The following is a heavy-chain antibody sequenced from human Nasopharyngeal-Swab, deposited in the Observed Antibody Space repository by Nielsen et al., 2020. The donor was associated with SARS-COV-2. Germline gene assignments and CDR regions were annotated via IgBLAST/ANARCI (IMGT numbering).Heavy chain of an antibody. J-gene: IGHJ6*02. CDR2: LYPGASLT. D-gene: IGHD6-19*01. V-gene: IGHV5-51*01. CDR3: ARLDSSAAGSHFTYALDV. Sequence: GGSLRLSCEASGYSFTTYWIAWVRQMPGQGLEWMGILYPGASLTRYSPSFEGQVTISADKSTNTAYLQWSSLKASDTAMYYCARLDSSAAGSHFTYALDVWGRGTTVTVSS. CDR1: GYSFTTYW.